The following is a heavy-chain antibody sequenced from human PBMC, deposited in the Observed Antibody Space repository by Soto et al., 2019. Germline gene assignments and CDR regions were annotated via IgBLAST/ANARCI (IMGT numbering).Heavy chain of an antibody. CDR2: IDPSSGGT. V-gene: IGHV1-2*02. CDR1: GYTFTGYF. CDR3: ARERGSSGTYCIDY. J-gene: IGHJ4*02. D-gene: IGHD3-10*01. Sequence: GASVKVSCKASGYTFTGYFLHWVRQAPGEGPEWMGWIDPSSGGTTYAQKFQGRVTMSRDTSISTAYMELSRLGSDDAAVYYCARERGSSGTYCIDYWGQGALVTVSS.